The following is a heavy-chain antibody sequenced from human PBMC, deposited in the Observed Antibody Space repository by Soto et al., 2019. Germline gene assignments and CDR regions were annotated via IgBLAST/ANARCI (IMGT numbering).Heavy chain of an antibody. D-gene: IGHD4-17*01. CDR3: AVYGYGVSAAAY. V-gene: IGHV3-7*03. CDR1: GLTFRNDW. Sequence: GSLRLSCAGSGLTFRNDWLSWVRQAPGKGLEWVANINQDGSERYYVDSVRGRFTISRDNVENSLYLQLNSLRPEDTAVYYCAVYGYGVSAAAYWGQGTLVTVSS. CDR2: INQDGSER. J-gene: IGHJ4*02.